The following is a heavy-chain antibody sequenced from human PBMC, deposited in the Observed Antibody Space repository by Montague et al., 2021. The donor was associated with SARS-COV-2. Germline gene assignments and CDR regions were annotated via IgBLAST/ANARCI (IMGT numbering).Heavy chain of an antibody. J-gene: IGHJ5*02. CDR3: AGAEAATWIPDDP. Sequence: SETLSLTCTVSGGSISSYYWSWIRQPAGKGLEWIGRIYGSGSTNYNSSLKSRVTMSVDSSKNQFSLRLTSVTAADAAVYYCAGAEAATWIPDDPWGQGILVTVSS. CDR1: GGSISSYY. CDR2: IYGSGST. V-gene: IGHV4-4*07. D-gene: IGHD6-25*01.